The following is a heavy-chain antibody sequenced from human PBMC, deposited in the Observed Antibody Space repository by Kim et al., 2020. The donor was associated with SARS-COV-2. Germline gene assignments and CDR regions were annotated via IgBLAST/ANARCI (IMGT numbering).Heavy chain of an antibody. J-gene: IGHJ4*02. V-gene: IGHV3-20*01. Sequence: KGRFTISRDNAKNSLYLQMNSLRAEDTALYHCARDGGYSSGWSEEYYFDYWGQGTLVTVSS. CDR3: ARDGGYSSGWSEEYYFDY. D-gene: IGHD6-19*01.